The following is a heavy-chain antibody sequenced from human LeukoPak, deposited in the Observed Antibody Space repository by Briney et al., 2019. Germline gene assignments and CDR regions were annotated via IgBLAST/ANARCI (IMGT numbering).Heavy chain of an antibody. V-gene: IGHV1-8*01. CDR3: ARGPAFYYYDSSGYYYYYYYYMDV. Sequence: ASVKASCKASGYTFTSYDINWVRQATGQGLEWMGWMNPNRGNTGDTQKFQGRVTKTRNTSISAAYMELSTLRSEDTAVYYCARGPAFYYYDSSGYYYYYYYYMDVWGKGTTVTISS. CDR2: MNPNRGNT. CDR1: GYTFTSYD. D-gene: IGHD3-22*01. J-gene: IGHJ6*03.